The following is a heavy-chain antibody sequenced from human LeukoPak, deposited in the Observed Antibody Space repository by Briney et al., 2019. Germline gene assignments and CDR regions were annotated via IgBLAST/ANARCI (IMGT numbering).Heavy chain of an antibody. V-gene: IGHV3-21*01. J-gene: IGHJ3*02. CDR2: ISSSSSYI. CDR3: ARDSGRQRSPTTVTPGAFDI. D-gene: IGHD4-17*01. CDR1: GFTFSSYS. Sequence: GGSPRLSCAASGFTFSSYSMNWVRQAPGKGLEWVSSISSSSSYIYYADSVKGRFTISRDNAKNSLYLQMNSLRAEDTAVYYCARDSGRQRSPTTVTPGAFDIWGQGTMVTVSS.